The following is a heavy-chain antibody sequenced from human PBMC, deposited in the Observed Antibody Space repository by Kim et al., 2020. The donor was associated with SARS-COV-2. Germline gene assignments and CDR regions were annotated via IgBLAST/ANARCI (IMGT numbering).Heavy chain of an antibody. CDR1: GYTFTGYY. J-gene: IGHJ6*02. V-gene: IGHV1-2*06. CDR2: INPNSGGT. CDR3: ASGPIVATEYYYYYGMDV. Sequence: ASVKVSCKASGYTFTGYYMHWVRQAPGQGLEWMGRINPNSGGTNYAQKFQGRVTMTRDTSISTAYMELSRLRSDDTAVYYCASGPIVATEYYYYYGMDVWGQGTTVTVSS. D-gene: IGHD5-12*01.